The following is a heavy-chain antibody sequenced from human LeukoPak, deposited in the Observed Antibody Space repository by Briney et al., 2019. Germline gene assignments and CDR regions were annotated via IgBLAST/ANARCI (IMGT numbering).Heavy chain of an antibody. CDR3: ETTSGYYESDATTDY. D-gene: IGHD3-22*01. CDR1: GITFGRHG. CDR2: ISYDGGNK. V-gene: IGHV3-30*03. Sequence: GGSLRLSCAASGITFGRHGMHWVRQAPGKGPEWVALISYDGGNKNYADSVKGRFTISRDNSRNTLYLQMHSLRSEDTAIYYCETTSGYYESDATTDYWGQGPLVTVSS. J-gene: IGHJ4*02.